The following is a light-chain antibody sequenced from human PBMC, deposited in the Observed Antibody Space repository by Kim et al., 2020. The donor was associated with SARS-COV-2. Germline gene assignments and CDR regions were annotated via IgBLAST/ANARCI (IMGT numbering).Light chain of an antibody. J-gene: IGKJ1*01. CDR2: AAS. CDR3: QQSYSTPRT. CDR1: QSISRY. V-gene: IGKV1-39*01. Sequence: ASIGDRVTITCRASQSISRYLNWYQQKPEKAPKRQIYAASSLQSGVPSRFSGSGSGTDFTLTISSLQPEDFATYYCQQSYSTPRTFGQGTKVDIK.